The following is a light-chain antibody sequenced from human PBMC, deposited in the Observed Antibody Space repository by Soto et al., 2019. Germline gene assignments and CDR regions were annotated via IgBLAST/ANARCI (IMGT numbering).Light chain of an antibody. Sequence: QSVLTQPPSASGSPGPSVTISCIGTSSDVGGYNYVSWYQQHPGKAPKLMIYEVSKRPSGVPDRFSGSKSGNTASLTVSGLQAEDEADYYCSSYAASNNLGVFGGGTKLPV. CDR3: SSYAASNNLGV. J-gene: IGLJ2*01. CDR1: SSDVGGYNY. CDR2: EVS. V-gene: IGLV2-8*01.